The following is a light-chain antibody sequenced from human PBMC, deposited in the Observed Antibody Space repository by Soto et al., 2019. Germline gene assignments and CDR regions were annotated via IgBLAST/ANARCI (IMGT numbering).Light chain of an antibody. V-gene: IGLV2-14*01. Sequence: QSALAQPASVSGSPGQSITISCTGTSSDVGGCKFVSWYQHHPGKAPKLLIYEVSNRPSGVSNRFSGSKSGNTASLTISGLQAEDEADYYCDSYTSSRAYVFGIGTKLTVL. CDR1: SSDVGGCKF. CDR2: EVS. J-gene: IGLJ1*01. CDR3: DSYTSSRAYV.